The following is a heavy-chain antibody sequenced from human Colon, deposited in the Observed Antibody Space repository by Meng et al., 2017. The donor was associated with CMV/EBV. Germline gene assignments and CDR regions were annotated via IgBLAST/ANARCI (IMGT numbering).Heavy chain of an antibody. V-gene: IGHV3-30*02. CDR1: GSPFSSSG. Sequence: QAPAVAAGGGVAQPGESLRPVCAASGSPFSSSGMHWVRQAPGKGLEWVALIRHDGSNEYYAESVRGRFTISRDNSKNTVYLQMNSLRSEDTAVYYCARDKGVRTFDTWGQGILVTVSS. D-gene: IGHD2-21*01. J-gene: IGHJ4*02. CDR2: IRHDGSNE. CDR3: ARDKGVRTFDT.